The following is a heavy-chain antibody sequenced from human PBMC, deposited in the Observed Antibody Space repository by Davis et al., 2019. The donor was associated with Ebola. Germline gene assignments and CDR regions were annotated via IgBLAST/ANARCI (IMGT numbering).Heavy chain of an antibody. D-gene: IGHD1-26*01. V-gene: IGHV4-39*01. CDR2: IYYRGTT. CDR1: AGSTSSNNYY. Sequence: MPSETLSLTCTLSAGSTSSNNYYWGWIRQPPGKGLEWTGRIYYRGTTYYTPSLKSRVTISVDTSKNQFSLKLSSVSAADTAVDYCARRRLSFEAIDYWGQGTLVTVSS. J-gene: IGHJ4*02. CDR3: ARRRLSFEAIDY.